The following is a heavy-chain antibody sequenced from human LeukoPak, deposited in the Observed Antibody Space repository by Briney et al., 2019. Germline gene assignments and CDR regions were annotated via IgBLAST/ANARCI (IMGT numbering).Heavy chain of an antibody. J-gene: IGHJ3*02. CDR2: IYHSGST. V-gene: IGHV4-39*07. Sequence: SETLSLTCTVSGGSISSSRYYWGWIRQPPGKGLEWIGSIYHSGSTYYNPSLKSRVTISVDTSKNQFSLKLSSVTAADTAVYYCARAGGPNAFDIWGQGTMVTVSS. CDR3: ARAGGPNAFDI. CDR1: GGSISSSRYY.